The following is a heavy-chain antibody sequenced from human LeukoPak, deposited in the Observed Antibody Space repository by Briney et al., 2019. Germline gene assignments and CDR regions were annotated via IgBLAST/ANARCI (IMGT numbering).Heavy chain of an antibody. CDR3: ARAGPIDY. CDR1: GFIVSSKY. Sequence: GGSLRLSCAASGFIVSSKYMSWVRQAPGKGLEWVSVIYSGGSTYYAASVEDRFTISRDNSKNTVYLQMNNLKVDDTAVYYCARAGPIDYWGQGTLVTVSS. CDR2: IYSGGST. V-gene: IGHV3-53*01. J-gene: IGHJ4*02.